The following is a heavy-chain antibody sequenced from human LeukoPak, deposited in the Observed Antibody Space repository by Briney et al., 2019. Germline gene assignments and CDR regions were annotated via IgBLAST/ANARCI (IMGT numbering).Heavy chain of an antibody. CDR1: GFTFSSYS. CDR2: ISSSSSTI. J-gene: IGHJ3*02. D-gene: IGHD3-22*01. CDR3: AREYYYDSSGYLGAFDI. V-gene: IGHV3-48*01. Sequence: GGSLRLSCAASGFTFSSYSMNWVRQAPGKGLEWVSYISSSSSTIYYADSVKGRFTISRDNAKNSLYLQMNSLRAEDTAVYYCAREYYYDSSGYLGAFDIWGQGTMVTVSS.